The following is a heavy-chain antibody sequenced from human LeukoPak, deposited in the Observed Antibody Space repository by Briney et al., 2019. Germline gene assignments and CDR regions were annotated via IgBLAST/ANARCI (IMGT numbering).Heavy chain of an antibody. CDR2: ISYDGSNK. CDR3: AKDDYYGGNSFDY. J-gene: IGHJ4*02. V-gene: IGHV3-30*18. D-gene: IGHD4-23*01. Sequence: GRSLRLSCAASGFTFSSYGMHWVPQAPGKGLEGVAVISYDGSNKYYAHSVKGRFTISRDNSKNTLYLQMNSLRAEDTAVYYCAKDDYYGGNSFDYWGQGTLVTVSS. CDR1: GFTFSSYG.